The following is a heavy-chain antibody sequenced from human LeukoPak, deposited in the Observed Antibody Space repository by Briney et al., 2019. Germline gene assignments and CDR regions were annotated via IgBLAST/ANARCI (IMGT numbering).Heavy chain of an antibody. CDR2: INPSGGST. V-gene: IGHV1-46*01. Sequence: ASVTVSCKASGYTFTIYYMHWVRQAPGQGVEWMGIINPSGGSTSYTQKFQGRVTMTRDTSTSTVYMELSSLRSDDTAVYYCARVLGIYCSSTSCRRYYYYGMDVWGQGTTVTVSS. D-gene: IGHD2-2*01. J-gene: IGHJ6*02. CDR1: GYTFTIYY. CDR3: ARVLGIYCSSTSCRRYYYYGMDV.